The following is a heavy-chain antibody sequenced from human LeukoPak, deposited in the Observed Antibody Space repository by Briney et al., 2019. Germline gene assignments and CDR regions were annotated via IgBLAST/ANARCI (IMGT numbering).Heavy chain of an antibody. Sequence: SETLSLTCTVSGGSISSYYWSWIRQPPGKGLEWIGYIYYSGSTNYNPSLKSRVTISVDTSKNQFSLKLSSVTAADTAVYYCARVPNHYDSSGYPSTLFDYWGRGTLVTVSS. V-gene: IGHV4-59*01. D-gene: IGHD3-22*01. J-gene: IGHJ4*02. CDR2: IYYSGST. CDR1: GGSISSYY. CDR3: ARVPNHYDSSGYPSTLFDY.